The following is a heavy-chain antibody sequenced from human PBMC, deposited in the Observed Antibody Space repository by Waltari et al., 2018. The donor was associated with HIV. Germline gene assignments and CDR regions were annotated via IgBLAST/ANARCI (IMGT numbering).Heavy chain of an antibody. CDR3: TSSIVRKVSYYYGMDV. J-gene: IGHJ6*02. CDR2: SKTKADGGTT. D-gene: IGHD3-10*01. CDR1: GFTFGNAW. Sequence: EVQLVESGGGLVKPGGSLRVSCAASGFTFGNAWMSWVRQAPGKGLEWVGHSKTKADGGTTDYGAPVKGRFTISRDDSKNMLFLQMDNLITEDTAVYYCTSSIVRKVSYYYGMDVWGQGTTVTVSS. V-gene: IGHV3-15*01.